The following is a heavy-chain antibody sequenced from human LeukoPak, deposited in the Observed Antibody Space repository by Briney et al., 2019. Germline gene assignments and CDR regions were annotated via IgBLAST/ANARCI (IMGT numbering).Heavy chain of an antibody. CDR2: IKQDGSEK. V-gene: IGHV3-7*01. Sequence: GGSLRLSCAASGFTFSSYWMSWVRQAPGKGLEWVANIKQDGSEKYYVDSVKGRFTISRDNAKNSLYLQMNSLRAEDTAVYYCARAGTKYCSGGSCYFFAYWGQGTLVTVSS. CDR3: ARAGTKYCSGGSCYFFAY. J-gene: IGHJ4*02. CDR1: GFTFSSYW. D-gene: IGHD2-15*01.